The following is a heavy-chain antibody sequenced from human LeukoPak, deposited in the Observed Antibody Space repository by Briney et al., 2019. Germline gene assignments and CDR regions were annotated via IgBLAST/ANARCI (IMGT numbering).Heavy chain of an antibody. CDR1: GGSFSGYY. V-gene: IGHV4-34*01. CDR3: ARGVRQRLAWIGMDV. Sequence: SETLSLTCAVYGGSFSGYYWSWIRQPPGKGLEWIGEINHSGSTNYNPSLKSRVTIPVDTSKSQFSLKLSSVTAADTAVYYCARGVRQRLAWIGMDVWGQGTTVTVSS. J-gene: IGHJ6*02. D-gene: IGHD6-25*01. CDR2: INHSGST.